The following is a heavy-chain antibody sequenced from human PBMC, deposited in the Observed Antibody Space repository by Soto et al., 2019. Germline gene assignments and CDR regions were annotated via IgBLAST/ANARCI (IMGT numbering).Heavy chain of an antibody. CDR2: INVGNGNT. CDR3: ATPQAYDACLDS. CDR1: GYTFTGYY. Sequence: ASVKVSCKASGYTFTGYYMHWVRQAPGQRLEWMGWINVGNGNTRYSQKFQGRLTLTRDTPGNTACLELNSLISEDTAVHYSATPQAYDACLDSWGQGTLVPVST. J-gene: IGHJ4*02. V-gene: IGHV1-3*01. D-gene: IGHD3-22*01.